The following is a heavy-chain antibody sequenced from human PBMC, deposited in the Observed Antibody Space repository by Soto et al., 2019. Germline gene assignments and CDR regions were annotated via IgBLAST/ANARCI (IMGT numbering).Heavy chain of an antibody. CDR2: IYYSGST. D-gene: IGHD3-10*01. V-gene: IGHV4-59*01. Sequence: EWIVYIYYSGSTNYNPSLKSRVTISVDTSKNQFSLKLSSVTAADTAVYYCARASSMVRGVKLLHGFDPWGQGTLVTVSS. CDR3: ARASSMVRGVKLLHGFDP. J-gene: IGHJ5*02.